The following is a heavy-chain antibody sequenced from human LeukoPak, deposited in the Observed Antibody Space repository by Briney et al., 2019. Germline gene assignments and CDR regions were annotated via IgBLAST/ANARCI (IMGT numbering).Heavy chain of an antibody. CDR2: IYYSGSA. V-gene: IGHV4-61*01. CDR1: GGSISSSSYY. J-gene: IGHJ4*02. D-gene: IGHD4-17*01. Sequence: PSETLSLTCTVSGGSISSSSYYWSWIRQPPGKGLEYIGYIYYSGSANYNPSLKSRVTISVDTSKNQFSLKLSSVTAADTAVYYCARVHGDYVDYWGQGTLVTVSS. CDR3: ARVHGDYVDY.